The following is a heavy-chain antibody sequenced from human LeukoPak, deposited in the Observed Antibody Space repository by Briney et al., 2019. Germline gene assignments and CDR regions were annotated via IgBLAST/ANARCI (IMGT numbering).Heavy chain of an antibody. CDR1: GGSISSYY. Sequence: SETLSLTCTVSGGSISSYYWSWIRQPPGKGLEWIGYIYYSGSTNYNPSLKSRVTISVDTSKNQFSLKLSSVTAADTAVYYCASTADSSGYRDYFDYWGQGTLVTVSS. D-gene: IGHD3-22*01. J-gene: IGHJ4*02. CDR2: IYYSGST. CDR3: ASTADSSGYRDYFDY. V-gene: IGHV4-59*01.